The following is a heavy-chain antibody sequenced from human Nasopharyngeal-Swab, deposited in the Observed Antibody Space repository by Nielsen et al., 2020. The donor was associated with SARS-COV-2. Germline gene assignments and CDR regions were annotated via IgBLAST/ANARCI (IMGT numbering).Heavy chain of an antibody. D-gene: IGHD6-19*01. CDR2: IKRTIDGGTT. V-gene: IGHV3-15*01. J-gene: IGHJ5*02. Sequence: GESLKISCAASGFTFNAAWMSWVRQAPGKGLEWVGRIKRTIDGGTTDYAAPVKGRFTISRDDSKNTLYLQMNSLKTEDTAVYYCTTDGLRLVAGTRLPWGQGTLVTVSS. CDR1: GFTFNAAW. CDR3: TTDGLRLVAGTRLP.